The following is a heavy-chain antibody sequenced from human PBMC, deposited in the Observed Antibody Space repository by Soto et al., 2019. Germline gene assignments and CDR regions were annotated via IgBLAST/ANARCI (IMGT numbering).Heavy chain of an antibody. CDR3: ASGTNGAFFVY. V-gene: IGHV3-64*01. CDR1: GSTFSSYA. J-gene: IGHJ4*02. Sequence: PGGSLRLSCAASGSTFSSYAMHWVRQAPGKGLEYVSTISRNGGSTYYANSVKGRFTISRDNSKNTLFLQMGSLRAEDTAVYYCASGTNGAFFVYWGQGILVTVSS. D-gene: IGHD2-8*01. CDR2: ISRNGGST.